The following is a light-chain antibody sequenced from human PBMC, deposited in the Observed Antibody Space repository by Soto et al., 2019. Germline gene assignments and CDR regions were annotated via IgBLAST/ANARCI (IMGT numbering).Light chain of an antibody. V-gene: IGKV3D-20*01. Sequence: IVLTQSPATLSLSPGERATLSCGASQSVGNYIAWYQQKPGLAPRLVIFDSSTRATGIPDRFSGSGSGTDFTLTISRLEPEDFATYYCQHYNSYSEAFGQGTKVDIK. CDR1: QSVGNY. CDR3: QHYNSYSEA. CDR2: DSS. J-gene: IGKJ1*01.